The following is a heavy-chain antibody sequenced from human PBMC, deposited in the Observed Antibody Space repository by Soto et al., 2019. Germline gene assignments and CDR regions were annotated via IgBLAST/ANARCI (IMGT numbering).Heavy chain of an antibody. V-gene: IGHV4-59*01. CDR2: IYYSGST. D-gene: IGHD3-10*01. Sequence: SETLSLTCTVSGGSISSYYWSWIRQPPGKGLEWIGYIYYSGSTNYNPSLKSRVTISVDTSKNQFSLKLSSVTAADTAVYYCARESVTMVRGVWYYYYYDMDVWGQGTTGTVSS. CDR1: GGSISSYY. CDR3: ARESVTMVRGVWYYYYYDMDV. J-gene: IGHJ6*02.